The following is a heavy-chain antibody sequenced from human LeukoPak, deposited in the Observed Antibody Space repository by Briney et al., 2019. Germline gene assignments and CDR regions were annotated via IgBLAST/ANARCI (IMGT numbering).Heavy chain of an antibody. Sequence: ASVKVSCKASGYTFTSYPISWVRQAPGQGLEWMGWITTYNGYTKYAQKLQDRVTMTTDTPTTTAYMDLRGLRSDDTAVYYCARGYDYGDYVGDFDYWGQGTLVTASS. CDR2: ITTYNGYT. D-gene: IGHD4-17*01. CDR1: GYTFTSYP. J-gene: IGHJ4*02. V-gene: IGHV1-18*01. CDR3: ARGYDYGDYVGDFDY.